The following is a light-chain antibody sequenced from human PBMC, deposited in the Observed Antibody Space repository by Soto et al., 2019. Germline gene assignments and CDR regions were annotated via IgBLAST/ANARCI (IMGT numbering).Light chain of an antibody. CDR2: DVS. J-gene: IGKJ5*01. CDR3: QQYNNWPFS. Sequence: EFVLTQSPGTLSLSPGERATLSCRASQTVRNNYLAWYQQKSGQSPRLLIYDVSIRATGVPARFSGTGSETDFTLTISGLQSEDSAVYFCQQYNNWPFSFGQGTRLEIK. CDR1: QTVRNN. V-gene: IGKV3-15*01.